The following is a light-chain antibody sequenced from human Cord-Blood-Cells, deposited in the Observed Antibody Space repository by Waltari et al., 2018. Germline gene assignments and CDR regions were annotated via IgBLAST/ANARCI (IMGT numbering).Light chain of an antibody. CDR3: CSYAGSYSV. V-gene: IGLV2-11*01. J-gene: IGLJ2*01. Sequence: QSALTQPRPVSGSPGQSVTISCTGTSSYVGGYNYVSWYQQHPGKAPKLMIYDVSKRPSGVPDRFSGSKSGNTASLTISGLQAEDEADYYCCSYAGSYSVFGGGTKLTVL. CDR1: SSYVGGYNY. CDR2: DVS.